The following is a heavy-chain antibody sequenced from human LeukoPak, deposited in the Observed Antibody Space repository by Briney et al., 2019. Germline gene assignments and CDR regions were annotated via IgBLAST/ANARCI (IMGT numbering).Heavy chain of an antibody. CDR2: IYYSGST. Sequence: PSETLSLTCTVSGGSISSGGYYWSWIRQHPGKGLEWIGYIYYSGSTYYNPSLKSRVTISVDTSKNQFSLKLSSVTAADTAVYYGARARPYCSGGSCYSSRANYYYGMDVWGQGTTVTVSS. CDR1: GGSISSGGYY. V-gene: IGHV4-31*03. J-gene: IGHJ6*02. D-gene: IGHD2-15*01. CDR3: ARARPYCSGGSCYSSRANYYYGMDV.